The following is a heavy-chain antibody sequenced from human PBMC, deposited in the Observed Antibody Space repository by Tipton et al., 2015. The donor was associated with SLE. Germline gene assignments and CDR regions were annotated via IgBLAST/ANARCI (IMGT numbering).Heavy chain of an antibody. J-gene: IGHJ6*02. CDR1: GGSISSYY. V-gene: IGHV4-34*01. D-gene: IGHD3-3*01. CDR2: INHSGST. CDR3: ARGRLLEWLSTYYYYYGMDV. Sequence: LRLSCTVSGGSISSYYWSWIRQPPGKGLEWIGEINHSGSTNYNPSLKSRVTISVDTSKIQFSLKLSSVTAADTAVYYCARGRLLEWLSTYYYYYGMDVWGHGTTVPVSS.